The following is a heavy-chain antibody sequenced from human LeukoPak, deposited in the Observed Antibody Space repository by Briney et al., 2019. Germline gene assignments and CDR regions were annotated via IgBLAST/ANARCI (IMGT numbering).Heavy chain of an antibody. CDR3: ARDLGNYLDY. J-gene: IGHJ4*02. D-gene: IGHD7-27*01. CDR2: TRNKANSYTT. V-gene: IGHV3-72*01. Sequence: GGSLRLSCAASGFTFSDHYMHWVRQAPGKGLEWVGRTRNKANSYTTGYAASVKGRFTISRDDSKNSLDLQMNSLKTEDTAVYYCARDLGNYLDYWGQGTLVTVSS. CDR1: GFTFSDHY.